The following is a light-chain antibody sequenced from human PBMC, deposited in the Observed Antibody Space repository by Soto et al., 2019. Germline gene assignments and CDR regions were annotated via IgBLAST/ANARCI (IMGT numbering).Light chain of an antibody. CDR1: QSVSSPY. CDR2: GAS. CDR3: QQYGSSPFT. Sequence: EVVLTQSPVTLSLSPGERATPSCRASQSVSSPYLAWYQQKPGQPPRLLIYGASSRATDIPDRFIGSGSGTEFTLTIDRLAPEDFAMYYCQQYGSSPFTFGPGTKVDI. J-gene: IGKJ3*01. V-gene: IGKV3-20*01.